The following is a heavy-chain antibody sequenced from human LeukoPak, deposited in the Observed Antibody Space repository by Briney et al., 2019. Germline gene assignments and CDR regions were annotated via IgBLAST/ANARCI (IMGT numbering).Heavy chain of an antibody. V-gene: IGHV3-33*01. J-gene: IGHJ4*02. CDR3: ARWDGTEQTFDY. CDR2: IWYDGSKK. CDR1: GFVFRGYG. D-gene: IGHD1-1*01. Sequence: PGRSLRLSCAASGFVFRGYGMHWVRQAPGKGLKWVAVIWYDGSKKYYADSVKGRFTISRDNSKNTLYLHMNSLRAEHTAVYYCARWDGTEQTFDYWGQGTLVTVSS.